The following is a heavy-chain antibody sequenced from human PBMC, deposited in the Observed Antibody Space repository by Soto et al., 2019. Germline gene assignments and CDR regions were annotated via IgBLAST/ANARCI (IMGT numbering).Heavy chain of an antibody. CDR2: IYYSGST. Sequence: ETLSLTCTVSVGSFSSYYWSWIRQPPGKGLEWIGYIYYSGSTNYNPSLKSRVTISVDTSKNQFSLKLSSVTAADTAVYYCARGNYYDSSGYYDYWGQGTLVTVSS. CDR1: VGSFSSYY. D-gene: IGHD3-22*01. CDR3: ARGNYYDSSGYYDY. J-gene: IGHJ4*02. V-gene: IGHV4-59*01.